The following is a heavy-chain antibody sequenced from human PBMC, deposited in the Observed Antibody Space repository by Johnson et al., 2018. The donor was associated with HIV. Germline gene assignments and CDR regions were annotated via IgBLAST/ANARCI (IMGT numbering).Heavy chain of an antibody. CDR3: AKDQFSSPGGEAFDM. Sequence: VQLVESGGGVVQPGRSLRLSCAASGFTFSSYGMHWVRQAPGKGLEWVAVIWYDGSNKYYADSVKGRFTISRDNSKNTLYLQMNSLRAEDTAVYYCAKDQFSSPGGEAFDMWGQGTMVTVSS. CDR2: IWYDGSNK. V-gene: IGHV3-33*06. CDR1: GFTFSSYG. D-gene: IGHD6-6*01. J-gene: IGHJ3*02.